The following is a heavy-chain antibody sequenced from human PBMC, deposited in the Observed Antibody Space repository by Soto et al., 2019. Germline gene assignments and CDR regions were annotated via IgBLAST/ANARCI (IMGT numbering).Heavy chain of an antibody. Sequence: PAETLSLTCAVYGGSFSGYYWSWIRQPPGKGLEWIGEINHSGSTNYNPSLKSRVTISVDTSKDQFSLKLSSVTAADTAVYYCARGQQRRPMDSRRMKYYYYGMDVWGQGTTVTVSS. J-gene: IGHJ6*02. V-gene: IGHV4-34*01. CDR2: INHSGST. D-gene: IGHD6-13*01. CDR3: ARGQQRRPMDSRRMKYYYYGMDV. CDR1: GGSFSGYY.